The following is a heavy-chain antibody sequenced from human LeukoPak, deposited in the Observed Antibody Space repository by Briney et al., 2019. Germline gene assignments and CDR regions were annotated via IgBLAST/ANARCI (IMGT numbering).Heavy chain of an antibody. J-gene: IGHJ3*02. Sequence: GGSLRLSCAASGFTFSSYAMSWVRQAPGKGLEWVSAISGSSGSTYYADSVKGRFTISRDNSKNTLYLQMNSLRAEDTAVYYCAKELGYCSSTSCYGSDAFDIWGQGTMVTVSS. CDR2: ISGSSGST. CDR1: GFTFSSYA. D-gene: IGHD2-2*01. CDR3: AKELGYCSSTSCYGSDAFDI. V-gene: IGHV3-23*01.